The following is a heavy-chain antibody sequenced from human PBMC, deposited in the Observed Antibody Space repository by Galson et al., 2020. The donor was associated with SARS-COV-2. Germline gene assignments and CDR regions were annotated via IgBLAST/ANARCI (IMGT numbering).Heavy chain of an antibody. CDR1: GFTFSDYY. CDR2: ISSSGSTI. Sequence: GGSLRLSCAASGFTFSDYYMSWIRQAPGKGLEWVSYISSSGSTIYYADSVKGRFTISRDNAKNSLYLQMNSLRAEDTAVYYCARDKDAVGFLHWFDPWGQGTLVTVSS. D-gene: IGHD1-26*01. CDR3: ARDKDAVGFLHWFDP. J-gene: IGHJ5*02. V-gene: IGHV3-11*01.